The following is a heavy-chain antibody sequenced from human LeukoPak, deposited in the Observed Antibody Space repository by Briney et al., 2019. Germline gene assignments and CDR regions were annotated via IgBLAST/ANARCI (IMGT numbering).Heavy chain of an antibody. CDR1: GCSFSGYY. CDR3: VRGCSNTICRKIGTNWFDP. CDR2: INHSGRT. Sequence: TSSETLSLTCAVYGCSFSGYYWSWIRQPPGKGLEWIVEINHSGRTNYNPSRKSRVTISVDTSKNQFSLKLTSVTAADTAVYYCVRGCSNTICRKIGTNWFDPWGQGTLVTVSS. V-gene: IGHV4-34*01. D-gene: IGHD2-2*01. J-gene: IGHJ5*02.